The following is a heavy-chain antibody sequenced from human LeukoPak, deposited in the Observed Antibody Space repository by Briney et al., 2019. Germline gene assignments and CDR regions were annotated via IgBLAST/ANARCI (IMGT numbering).Heavy chain of an antibody. V-gene: IGHV1-18*01. J-gene: IGHJ4*02. CDR3: ARDYCSSTSCLFDY. D-gene: IGHD2-2*01. Sequence: ASVKVSCKASGYTFTSCDISWVRQAPGQGLEWMGWISAYNGYTNYAQKFQGRVTMTRDTSISTAYMELSRLRSDDTAVYYCARDYCSSTSCLFDYWGQGTLVTVSS. CDR1: GYTFTSCD. CDR2: ISAYNGYT.